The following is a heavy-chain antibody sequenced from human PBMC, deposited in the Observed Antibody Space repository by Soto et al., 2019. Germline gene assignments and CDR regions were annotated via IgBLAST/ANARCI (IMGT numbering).Heavy chain of an antibody. Sequence: SEALSLTCAVYGGSFSGYYWSWIRQPPGKGLEWIGEINHSGSTNYNPSLKSRVTISVDTSKNQFSLKLSSVTAADTAVYYCARVARCGGISCYGFSSHWGQGALVTVS. J-gene: IGHJ4*02. CDR2: INHSGST. CDR3: ARVARCGGISCYGFSSH. CDR1: GGSFSGYY. D-gene: IGHD2-2*01. V-gene: IGHV4-34*01.